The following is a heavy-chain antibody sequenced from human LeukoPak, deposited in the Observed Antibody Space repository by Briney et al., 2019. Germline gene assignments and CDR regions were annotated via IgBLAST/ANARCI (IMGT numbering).Heavy chain of an antibody. CDR3: AKGSSYGDVFDF. J-gene: IGHJ4*02. CDR1: GFTFSSYG. V-gene: IGHV3-23*01. CDR2: ISGSGGST. D-gene: IGHD4-17*01. Sequence: AGGSLRLSCAASGFTFSSYGMSWVRQAPGKGLEWVSAISGSGGSTYYADSVKGRFTISRDNSKNTLYLQMNSLRAEDTAVYYCAKGSSYGDVFDFWGQGTLVTVSS.